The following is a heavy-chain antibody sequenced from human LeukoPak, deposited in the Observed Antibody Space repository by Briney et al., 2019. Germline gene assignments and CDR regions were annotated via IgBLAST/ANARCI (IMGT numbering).Heavy chain of an antibody. J-gene: IGHJ4*02. D-gene: IGHD5-12*01. V-gene: IGHV4-61*02. Sequence: PSETLSLTCTVSGGSISSGSYYWSRIRQPAGKGLEWIGRIYTSGSTNYNPSLKSRVTISVDTSKNQFSLKLSSTAADTAVYYCERGGYSGYDYWGQGSLVTVSS. CDR1: GGSISSGSYY. CDR2: IYTSGST. CDR3: ERGGYSGYDY.